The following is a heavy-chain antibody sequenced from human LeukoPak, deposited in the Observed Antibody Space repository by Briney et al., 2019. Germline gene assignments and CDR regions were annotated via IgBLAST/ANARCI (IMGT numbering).Heavy chain of an antibody. CDR2: ISGSGGST. V-gene: IGHV3-23*01. D-gene: IGHD6-19*01. J-gene: IGHJ4*02. CDR3: AKDRLDSSGWYYFDY. Sequence: GGSLRLSCAASGFTFSSYAMSWVRQAPGKGLEWVSAISGSGGSTYYADSVKGRFTISRDNSKNTLYLQMNSLRAEDTAVYYCAKDRLDSSGWYYFDYWGQGTLVTVSS. CDR1: GFTFSSYA.